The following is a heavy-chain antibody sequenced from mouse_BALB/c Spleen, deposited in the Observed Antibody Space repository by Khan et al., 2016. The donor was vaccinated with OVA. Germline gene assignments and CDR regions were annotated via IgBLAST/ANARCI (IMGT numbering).Heavy chain of an antibody. Sequence: VQLQESGAEPARPGASVKMSCTASGYTFTSNTMHWVKQRHGQGLEWIGYINPRSGYTNYNQKFNDKATLTADKSSSTAYMQLNSLTSEDSAVYYCARRTTAYAMDYWGQGTSVTVSS. V-gene: IGHV1-4*01. CDR2: INPRSGYT. D-gene: IGHD1-2*01. J-gene: IGHJ4*01. CDR3: ARRTTAYAMDY. CDR1: GYTFTSNT.